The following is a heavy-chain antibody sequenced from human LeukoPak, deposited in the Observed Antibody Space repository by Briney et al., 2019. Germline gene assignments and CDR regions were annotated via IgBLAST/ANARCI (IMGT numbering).Heavy chain of an antibody. CDR3: ARDNEGPSSWYEPWFDP. CDR2: RFYSGST. V-gene: IGHV4-39*06. D-gene: IGHD6-13*01. Sequence: KPSETLSLTCSVSGGSVSSNTYFWGWVRQPPGKGLEWIGSRFYSGSTHYNPSLKSRVTISVDTSKNQFTLELSAVTAADTAVYYCARDNEGPSSWYEPWFDPGGQGTLVTVSS. J-gene: IGHJ5*02. CDR1: GGSVSSNTYF.